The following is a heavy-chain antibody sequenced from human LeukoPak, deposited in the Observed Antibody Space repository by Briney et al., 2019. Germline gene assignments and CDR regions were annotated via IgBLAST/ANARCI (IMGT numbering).Heavy chain of an antibody. D-gene: IGHD3-9*01. CDR2: INPNSGGT. V-gene: IGHV1-2*02. CDR1: GYTFTGYY. J-gene: IGHJ4*02. CDR3: ARERRDILTGYYHDY. Sequence: ASVKVSCKASGYTFTGYYMHWVRQAPGQGLEWMGWINPNSGGTNYAQKFQGRVTMTRDTSISTAYMELSRLRSDDTAVYYCARERRDILTGYYHDYWGQGTLVTVSS.